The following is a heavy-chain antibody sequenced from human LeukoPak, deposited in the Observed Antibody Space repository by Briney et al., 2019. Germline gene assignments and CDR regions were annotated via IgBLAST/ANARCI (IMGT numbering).Heavy chain of an antibody. V-gene: IGHV1-2*02. D-gene: IGHD3-3*01. CDR3: ARGDRFTIFGVVISFDY. CDR1: GYTFTGYY. J-gene: IGHJ4*02. Sequence: ASVKVSCNASGYTFTGYYMHWVRQAPRQGLEWMVWINPNSGGTNYAQKFQGRVTMTRDTSISTAYMELSRLRSDDTAVYYCARGDRFTIFGVVISFDYWGQGTLVTVSS. CDR2: INPNSGGT.